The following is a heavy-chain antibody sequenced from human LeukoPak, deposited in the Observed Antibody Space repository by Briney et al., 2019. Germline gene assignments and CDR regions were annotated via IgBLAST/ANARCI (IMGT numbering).Heavy chain of an antibody. J-gene: IGHJ4*02. CDR3: ARVRLRQLWGFDY. V-gene: IGHV1-69*05. D-gene: IGHD5-18*01. CDR1: GGTFSSYA. Sequence: GASVKVSCEASGGTFSSYAISWVRQAPGQGLEWMGRIIPIFGTANYAQKLQGRVTITTNESTSTAYMELSSLRSEDTAVYYCARVRLRQLWGFDYWGQGTLVTVSS. CDR2: IIPIFGTA.